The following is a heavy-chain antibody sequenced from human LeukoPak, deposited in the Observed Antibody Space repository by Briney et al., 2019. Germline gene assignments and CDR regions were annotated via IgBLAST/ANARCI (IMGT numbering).Heavy chain of an antibody. J-gene: IGHJ4*02. V-gene: IGHV4-34*01. CDR3: ARLANWNDQDY. CDR2: INHSGST. Sequence: SETLSLTCAVYGGSFSAYYWSWIRQPPGKGLEWIGEINHSGSTNYNPSLKSRVTISVDTSKNQFSLKLSSVTAADTAVYYCARLANWNDQDYWGQGTLVTVSS. CDR1: GGSFSAYY. D-gene: IGHD1-1*01.